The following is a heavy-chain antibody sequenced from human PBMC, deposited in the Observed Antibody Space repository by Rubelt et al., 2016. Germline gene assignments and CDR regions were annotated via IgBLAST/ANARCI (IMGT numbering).Heavy chain of an antibody. CDR2: FYYSGST. Sequence: QLQLQESGPGLVKPSETLSLTCTVSGGSISSGSHYWGWIRQPPGKGLEWIGSFYYSGSTYYNPSLKSRVTISVDTSKNQVSRKLSSVTAADTAVYYCARSHYKDSSAYCPWGQGTLVTVSS. CDR1: GGSISSGSHY. V-gene: IGHV4-39*07. J-gene: IGHJ5*02. CDR3: ARSHYKDSSAYCP. D-gene: IGHD3-22*01.